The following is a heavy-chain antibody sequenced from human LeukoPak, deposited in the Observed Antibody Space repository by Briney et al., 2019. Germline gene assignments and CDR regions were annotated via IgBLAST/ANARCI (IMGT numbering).Heavy chain of an antibody. V-gene: IGHV4-34*01. CDR3: AREGIVGARYFDY. CDR2: INHSGST. D-gene: IGHD1-26*01. J-gene: IGHJ4*02. Sequence: SETLSLTCAVYGGSFSGYYWSWIRQPPGKGLEWIGEINHSGSTNYNPSLKGRVTISVDASKNQFSLKLSSVTAADTAVYYCAREGIVGARYFDYWGQGTLVTVSS. CDR1: GGSFSGYY.